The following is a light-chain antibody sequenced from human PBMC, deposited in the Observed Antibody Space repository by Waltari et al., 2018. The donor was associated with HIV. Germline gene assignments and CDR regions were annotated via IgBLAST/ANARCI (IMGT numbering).Light chain of an antibody. CDR3: CAYAGSTTYVI. Sequence: QSALTQPASVSGSPGQSITISCTGTSSYVGGYNLVSWYQQHPGKAPKLMIYEVSKRPSGVSNRFSGSKSGNTASLKISGLQAEDEADYYCCAYAGSTTYVIFGGGTKLTVL. CDR2: EVS. V-gene: IGLV2-23*02. J-gene: IGLJ2*01. CDR1: SSYVGGYNL.